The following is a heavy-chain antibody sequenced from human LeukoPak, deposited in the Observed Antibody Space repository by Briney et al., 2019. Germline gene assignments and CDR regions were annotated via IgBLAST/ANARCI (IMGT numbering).Heavy chain of an antibody. Sequence: GGSLRLSCAGSGFTLGDHYMSWIRQAPGKGLEWLSYISAGGYTDYTDSVRGRFTISRDTAQNSLSLQMSSLRAEDTAVYSCGRSSYYDTTGYYHWGQGALVTVSS. CDR2: ISAGGYT. CDR3: GRSSYYDTTGYYH. D-gene: IGHD3-22*01. CDR1: GFTLGDHY. V-gene: IGHV3-11*03. J-gene: IGHJ4*02.